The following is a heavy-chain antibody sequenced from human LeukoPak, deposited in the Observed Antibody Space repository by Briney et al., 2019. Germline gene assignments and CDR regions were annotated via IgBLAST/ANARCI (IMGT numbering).Heavy chain of an antibody. CDR2: IYYSGST. J-gene: IGHJ4*02. Sequence: SETLSLTCTVSGGSISSYYWSWIRQPPGKGLEWIGYIYYSGSTNYNPSLKSRVTISVDTSKNQFSLKLSSVTAADTAVYYCARSTIFGVPDYWGQGTLVTVSS. CDR3: ARSTIFGVPDY. CDR1: GGSISSYY. D-gene: IGHD3-3*01. V-gene: IGHV4-59*08.